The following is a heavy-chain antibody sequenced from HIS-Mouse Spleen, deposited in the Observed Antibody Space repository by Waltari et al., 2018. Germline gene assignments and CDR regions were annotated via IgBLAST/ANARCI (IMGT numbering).Heavy chain of an antibody. J-gene: IGHJ2*01. CDR3: AREIPYSSSWYDWYFDL. Sequence: QLQLQESGPGLVKPSETLSLTGTVSGGSISSSRYYGGWIRQPPGKGLEWVGSIYYSGSTYYNPSLKSRVTISVDTSKNQFSLKLSSVTAADTAVYYCAREIPYSSSWYDWYFDLWGRGTLVTVSS. D-gene: IGHD6-13*01. CDR2: IYYSGST. V-gene: IGHV4-39*07. CDR1: GGSISSSRYY.